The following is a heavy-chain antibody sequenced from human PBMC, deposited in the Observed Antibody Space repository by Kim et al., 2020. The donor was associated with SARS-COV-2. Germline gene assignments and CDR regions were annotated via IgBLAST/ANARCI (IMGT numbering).Heavy chain of an antibody. CDR3: ARERDYGGNSADFDY. V-gene: IGHV6-1*01. D-gene: IGHD4-17*01. Sequence: VARRSRITINPDTSTNQFSLQLNSVTPEDTAVYYCARERDYGGNSADFDYWGQGTLVTVSS. J-gene: IGHJ4*02.